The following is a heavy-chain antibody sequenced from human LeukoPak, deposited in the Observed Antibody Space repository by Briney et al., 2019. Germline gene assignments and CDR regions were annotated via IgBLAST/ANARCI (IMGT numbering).Heavy chain of an antibody. CDR3: ARDSYDSSGYYGTNDY. J-gene: IGHJ4*02. CDR1: GYTFTSYY. D-gene: IGHD3-22*01. V-gene: IGHV1-46*01. Sequence: APVKVSCKASGYTFTSYYMHWVRQAPGQGLEWMRIINPSGGSTSYAQKFQGRVTMTRDTSTSTVYMELSSLRSEDTAVYYCARDSYDSSGYYGTNDYWGQGTLVTVSS. CDR2: INPSGGST.